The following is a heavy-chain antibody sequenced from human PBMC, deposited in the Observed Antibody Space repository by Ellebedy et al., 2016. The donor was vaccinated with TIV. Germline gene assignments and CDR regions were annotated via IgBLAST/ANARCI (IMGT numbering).Heavy chain of an antibody. J-gene: IGHJ6*02. D-gene: IGHD4-17*01. Sequence: GESLKISCAASGFTFSRYSMNWVRQAPGKGLEWVSYISNSGSTIYYADSVKGRFTISRDNAKNSLYLQMNSLRAEDTAVYYCTTDGELYGMDVWGQGTTVTVSS. CDR3: TTDGELYGMDV. CDR2: ISNSGSTI. V-gene: IGHV3-48*04. CDR1: GFTFSRYS.